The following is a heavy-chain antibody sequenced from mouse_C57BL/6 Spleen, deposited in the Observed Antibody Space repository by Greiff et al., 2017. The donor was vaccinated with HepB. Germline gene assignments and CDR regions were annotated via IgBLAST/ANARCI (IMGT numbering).Heavy chain of an antibody. V-gene: IGHV1-50*01. D-gene: IGHD3-3*01. Sequence: QVQLQQPGAELVKPGASVKLSCKASGYTFTSYWMQWVKQRPGQGLEWIGEIDPSDSYTNYNQKFKGKATLTVDTSSSTAYMQLSSLTSEDSAVYYCARGDEAYWGQGTLVTVSA. CDR2: IDPSDSYT. CDR3: ARGDEAY. J-gene: IGHJ3*01. CDR1: GYTFTSYW.